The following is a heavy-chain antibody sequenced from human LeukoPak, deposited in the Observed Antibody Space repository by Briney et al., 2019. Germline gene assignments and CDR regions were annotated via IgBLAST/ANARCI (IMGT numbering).Heavy chain of an antibody. CDR3: ARKPDSRNWFDP. CDR1: GDSIRSSYW. D-gene: IGHD3-22*01. V-gene: IGHV4-28*05. J-gene: IGHJ5*02. Sequence: PSDTLSLICTVSGDSIRSSYWWGWIRQPPGKGLEWIGYIYYTGEIHYNPSPKSRVTMSVDTSKNEISLKVTSVTAVDTAVYYCARKPDSRNWFDPWGQGTLVTVSS. CDR2: IYYTGEI.